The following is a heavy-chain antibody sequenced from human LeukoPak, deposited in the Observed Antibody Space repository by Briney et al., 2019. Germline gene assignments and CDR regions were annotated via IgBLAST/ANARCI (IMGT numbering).Heavy chain of an antibody. V-gene: IGHV3-23*01. J-gene: IGHJ4*02. CDR2: ITGSGRNT. D-gene: IGHD3-9*01. Sequence: GASLRLSCAASGFTFSNYAMSWVRQAPGKGLEWVSAITGSGRNTYYADSVKGRFTISRDDSKNTVFLQMNSLRAEDTAVYYCAKWGDYDVLTGYYVSDYWGQGTLVTVSS. CDR1: GFTFSNYA. CDR3: AKWGDYDVLTGYYVSDY.